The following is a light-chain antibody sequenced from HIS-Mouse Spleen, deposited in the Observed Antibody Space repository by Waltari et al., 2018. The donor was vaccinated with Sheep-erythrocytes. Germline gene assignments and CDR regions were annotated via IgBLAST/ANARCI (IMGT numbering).Light chain of an antibody. V-gene: IGKV1-5*03. Sequence: DIQMTQSPPTLSASVGDRVTITCRASQSISSRLALYQHKPGKAPKLLIYKASSLESGVPSRFSGSGSGTEFTLTISSLQPDDFATYYCQQYNSYPLTFGGGTKVEIK. CDR2: KAS. CDR3: QQYNSYPLT. CDR1: QSISSR. J-gene: IGKJ4*01.